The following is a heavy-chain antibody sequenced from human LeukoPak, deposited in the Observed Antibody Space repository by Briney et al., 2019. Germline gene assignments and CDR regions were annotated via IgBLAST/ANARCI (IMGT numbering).Heavy chain of an antibody. CDR2: IYYSGST. V-gene: IGHV4-59*08. CDR1: GGSISSYY. Sequence: SETLSLTCTVSGGSISSYYWGWIRQPPGKGLEWIGYIYYSGSTNYNPSLKSRVTISVDTSKNQFSLKLSSVTAADTAVYYCARFSRKWFGELLHMDVWGQGTTVTVSS. J-gene: IGHJ6*02. D-gene: IGHD3-10*01. CDR3: ARFSRKWFGELLHMDV.